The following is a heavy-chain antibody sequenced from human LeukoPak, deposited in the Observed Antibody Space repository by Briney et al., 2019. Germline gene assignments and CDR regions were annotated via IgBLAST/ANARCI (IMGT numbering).Heavy chain of an antibody. D-gene: IGHD2-15*01. CDR2: ISSSSSCT. CDR1: GFTFSDYY. CDR3: ARVGHRSGGSCYSHGMDV. J-gene: IGHJ6*02. Sequence: PGGSLRLSCAASGFTFSDYYMSWIRQAPGKGLEWHSYISSSSSCTNYADSVKGRFTISRDNAKNSLYLQMNSLRAEDTAVYYCARVGHRSGGSCYSHGMDVWGQGTTVTVSS. V-gene: IGHV3-11*05.